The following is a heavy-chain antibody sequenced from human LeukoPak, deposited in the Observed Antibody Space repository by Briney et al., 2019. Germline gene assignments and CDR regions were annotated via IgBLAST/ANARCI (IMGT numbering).Heavy chain of an antibody. Sequence: GGSLRLSCAASGFTFSSYAMSWVRQAPGKGLEWVSAISGSGGSTYYADSVKGRFTISRDNSKNTLYLQMNSLRAEDTAVYYCAKYIAVAGPYYYYYGTDVWGQGTTVTVSS. V-gene: IGHV3-23*01. CDR1: GFTFSSYA. CDR3: AKYIAVAGPYYYYYGTDV. J-gene: IGHJ6*02. CDR2: ISGSGGST. D-gene: IGHD6-19*01.